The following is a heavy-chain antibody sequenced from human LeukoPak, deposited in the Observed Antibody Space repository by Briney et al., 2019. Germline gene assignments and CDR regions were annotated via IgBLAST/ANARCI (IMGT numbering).Heavy chain of an antibody. CDR1: GYSISSGYY. CDR3: ARDVKASGYSGYPRYYYYYMDV. J-gene: IGHJ6*03. CDR2: IYHSGST. V-gene: IGHV4-38-2*02. D-gene: IGHD5-12*01. Sequence: SETLSLTCTVSGYSISSGYYWGWIRQPPGKGLEWIGSIYHSGSTYYNPSLKSRVTISVDTSKNQFSLKLSSVTAADTAVYYCARDVKASGYSGYPRYYYYYMDVWGKGTTVTVSS.